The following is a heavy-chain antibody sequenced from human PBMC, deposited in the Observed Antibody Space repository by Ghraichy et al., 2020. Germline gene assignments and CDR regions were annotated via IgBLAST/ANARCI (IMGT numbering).Heavy chain of an antibody. CDR2: ISGSGGST. CDR1: GFTFSSYA. Sequence: GGSLRLSCAASGFTFSSYAMSWVRQAPGKGLEWVSAISGSGGSTYYADSVKGRFTISRDNSKNTLYLQMNSLRAEDTAVYYCAKEGGRRFYHDYGDYHPGGDWDQGTLVTVSS. D-gene: IGHD4-17*01. V-gene: IGHV3-23*01. CDR3: AKEGGRRFYHDYGDYHPGGD. J-gene: IGHJ4*02.